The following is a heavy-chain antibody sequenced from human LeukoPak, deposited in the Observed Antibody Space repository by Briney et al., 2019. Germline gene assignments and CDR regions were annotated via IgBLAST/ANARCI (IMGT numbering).Heavy chain of an antibody. D-gene: IGHD3-22*01. CDR1: GYTFTSYG. CDR3: AREANYYDSSGYPIFDY. V-gene: IGHV1-18*01. J-gene: IGHJ4*02. Sequence: ASVKVSCKASGYTFTSYGIGWVRQAPGQGLEWMGWISAYNGNTNYAQKLQGRVTMTTDTSTSTAYMELRSLRSDDTAVYYCAREANYYDSSGYPIFDYWGQGTLVTVSS. CDR2: ISAYNGNT.